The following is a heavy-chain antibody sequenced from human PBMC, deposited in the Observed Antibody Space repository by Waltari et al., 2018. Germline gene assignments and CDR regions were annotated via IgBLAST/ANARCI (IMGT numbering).Heavy chain of an antibody. Sequence: QVQLVQSGAEVKKPGASVKVSCKASGYTFTGYYMHWVRQAPGQGLEWMGWINPNSGGTNYAQKFQGRVTMTRDMSISTAYMELRRLRSDDTAVYYCARDRLGRAAAAYYWGQGTLVTVSS. CDR1: GYTFTGYY. CDR2: INPNSGGT. V-gene: IGHV1-2*02. CDR3: ARDRLGRAAAAYY. D-gene: IGHD6-13*01. J-gene: IGHJ4*02.